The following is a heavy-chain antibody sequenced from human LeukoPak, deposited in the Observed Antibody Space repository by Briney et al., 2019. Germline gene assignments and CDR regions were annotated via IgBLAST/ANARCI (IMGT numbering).Heavy chain of an antibody. Sequence: KPGGSLRLSCAASGFTFSSYSMSWVRQAPGKGLEWVSSITSSSSSGFTSYADSVKGRFTISRDNARNSLYLQMNSLRAEDTAVYYCASELLRYFDWPIGGYWGQGTLVTVSS. CDR2: ITSSSSSGFT. V-gene: IGHV3-21*01. CDR1: GFTFSSYS. J-gene: IGHJ4*02. D-gene: IGHD3-9*01. CDR3: ASELLRYFDWPIGGY.